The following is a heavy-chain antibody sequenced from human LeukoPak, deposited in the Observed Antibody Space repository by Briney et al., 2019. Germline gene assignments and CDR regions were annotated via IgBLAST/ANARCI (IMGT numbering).Heavy chain of an antibody. CDR2: TYYRSKWYN. J-gene: IGHJ4*02. CDR1: GDSVSSNSAA. Sequence: SQTLSLTCAISGDSVSSNSAAWNCIRQSPSRGLEWLGSTYYRSKWYNDYAEFVRGRITINPDTSRNQFSLQLNSVTPEDTAVYYCAREDYGGTSGTYFDYWGQGNLITVSS. V-gene: IGHV6-1*01. D-gene: IGHD4-23*01. CDR3: AREDYGGTSGTYFDY.